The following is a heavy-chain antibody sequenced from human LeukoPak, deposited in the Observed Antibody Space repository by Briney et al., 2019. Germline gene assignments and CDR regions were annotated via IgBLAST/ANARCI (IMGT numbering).Heavy chain of an antibody. Sequence: ASVKVSCEASGYTFTSYGLSWVRQTPRQGLECMGWISVYNGNTNYPQKLQGRVTTTTDTSTSTDYMELRSLRSDDTAVYYCARDHLGPTGEYCSSTSCYGGAGRFDYWGQGTLVTVSS. CDR3: ARDHLGPTGEYCSSTSCYGGAGRFDY. CDR1: GYTFTSYG. CDR2: ISVYNGNT. V-gene: IGHV1-18*01. D-gene: IGHD2-2*01. J-gene: IGHJ4*02.